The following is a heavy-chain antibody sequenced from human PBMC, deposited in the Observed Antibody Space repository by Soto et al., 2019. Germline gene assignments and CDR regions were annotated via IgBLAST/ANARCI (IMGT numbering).Heavy chain of an antibody. D-gene: IGHD6-6*01. V-gene: IGHV1-18*01. J-gene: IGHJ6*02. CDR3: AREQGRIAARWTYYYYGMDV. CDR2: IRAYNGNT. Sequence: APVKASSKASGYTLTSKGISWVQHAPGQGLEGMGWIRAYNGNTNYAQKLQGRVTMTTDTSTSTAYMELRSLRSEDTAVYYCAREQGRIAARWTYYYYGMDVWGQGTTVTVSS. CDR1: GYTLTSKG.